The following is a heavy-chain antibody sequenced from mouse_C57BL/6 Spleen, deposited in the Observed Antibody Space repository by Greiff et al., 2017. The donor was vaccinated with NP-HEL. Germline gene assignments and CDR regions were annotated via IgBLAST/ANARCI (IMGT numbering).Heavy chain of an antibody. V-gene: IGHV1-15*01. CDR2: IDPETGGT. CDR1: GYTFTDYE. D-gene: IGHD1-1*01. Sequence: VQLKESGAELVRPGASVTLSCKASGYTFTDYEMHWVKQTPVHGLEWIGAIDPETGGTAYNQKFKGKAILTADKSSSTAYMELRSLTSEDSAVYYCTRKSSRGFAYWGQGTLVTVSA. J-gene: IGHJ3*01. CDR3: TRKSSRGFAY.